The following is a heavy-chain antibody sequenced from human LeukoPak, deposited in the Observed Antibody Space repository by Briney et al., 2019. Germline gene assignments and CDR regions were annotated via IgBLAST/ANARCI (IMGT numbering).Heavy chain of an antibody. V-gene: IGHV3-23*01. CDR3: ARRGYGDYYFED. CDR2: ISGSGGST. Sequence: QAGGSLRLSCGTSGFTFSSYAMSWVRQAPGKGLEWVSAISGSGGSTYYAESVKGRFTISRDNSKNTLYLQMNSLRAEDTAVYYCARRGYGDYYFEDWGQGTLVIVSS. CDR1: GFTFSSYA. J-gene: IGHJ4*02. D-gene: IGHD4-17*01.